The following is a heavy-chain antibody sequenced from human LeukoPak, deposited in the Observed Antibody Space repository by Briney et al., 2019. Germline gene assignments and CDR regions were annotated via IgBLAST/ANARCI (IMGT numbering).Heavy chain of an antibody. V-gene: IGHV4-4*02. J-gene: IGHJ4*02. Sequence: PSGTLSLTCAVSGGSISSSHWWSWLRQPPGKGLEGIGQIYHSGSTNYTPSLKSRATISVDKSKNQFSLKLNSVTAADPAVYYCARLSLKVLEWSPTKGKETHYFDYWGQGTLVTVSS. D-gene: IGHD3-3*01. CDR2: IYHSGST. CDR3: ARLSLKVLEWSPTKGKETHYFDY. CDR1: GGSISSSHW.